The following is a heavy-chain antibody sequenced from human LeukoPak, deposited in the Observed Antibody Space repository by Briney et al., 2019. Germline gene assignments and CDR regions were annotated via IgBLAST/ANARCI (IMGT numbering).Heavy chain of an antibody. CDR2: IYSSGSS. J-gene: IGHJ3*02. V-gene: IGHV4-30-4*07. Sequence: SETLSLTCAVSGASITTGAFSWGWIRQPPGQGPEWIGYIYSSGSSYYNPSLKSRVIISVDTSKNQLSLRVTSVTTADTAVYCCEKSNGYGLVDIWGQGTMVIVS. CDR1: GASITTGAFS. D-gene: IGHD3-10*01. CDR3: EKSNGYGLVDI.